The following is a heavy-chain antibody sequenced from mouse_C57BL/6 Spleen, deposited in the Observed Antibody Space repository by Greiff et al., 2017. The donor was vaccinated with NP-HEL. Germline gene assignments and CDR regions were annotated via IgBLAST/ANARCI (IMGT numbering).Heavy chain of an antibody. D-gene: IGHD3-2*02. CDR2: IDPNSGGT. J-gene: IGHJ2*01. CDR1: GYTFTSYW. V-gene: IGHV1-72*01. Sequence: QVQLKQSGAELVKPGASVKLSCKASGYTFTSYWMHWVKQRPGRGLEWIGRIDPNSGGTKYNEKFKSKATLTVDKPSSTAYMQLSSLTSEDSAVYYCARKDSSGYVDYFDYWGQGTTLTVSS. CDR3: ARKDSSGYVDYFDY.